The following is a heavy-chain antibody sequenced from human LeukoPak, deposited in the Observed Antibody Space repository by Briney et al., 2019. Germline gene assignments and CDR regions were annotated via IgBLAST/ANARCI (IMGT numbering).Heavy chain of an antibody. CDR3: ARELGSCSGASCYFKYYGMDV. CDR1: GFTGSSNY. V-gene: IGHV3-53*01. Sequence: PGGSLRLSCAVSGFTGSSNYMSWVRQAPGQGLEWVWVIYSGGSTYYPDSVKGRFTISRDNSKNTLYLQMNSLSAEDTAVYYCARELGSCSGASCYFKYYGMDVWGQGTTVTVFS. D-gene: IGHD2-15*01. CDR2: IYSGGST. J-gene: IGHJ6*02.